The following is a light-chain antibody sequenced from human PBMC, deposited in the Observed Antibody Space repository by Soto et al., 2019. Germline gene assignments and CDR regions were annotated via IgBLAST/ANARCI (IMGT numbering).Light chain of an antibody. V-gene: IGKV3-20*01. CDR3: QQCGSSPRT. CDR2: DAS. Sequence: EIVLTRSPGTLSLSPGERATLSCRASQSVSSSYFAWYQQKPGQAPRLLIYDASSRATGIPDRFSGSGSGTDFTLTISRLEPEEFAVYYCQQCGSSPRTFVQGTKV. CDR1: QSVSSSY. J-gene: IGKJ1*01.